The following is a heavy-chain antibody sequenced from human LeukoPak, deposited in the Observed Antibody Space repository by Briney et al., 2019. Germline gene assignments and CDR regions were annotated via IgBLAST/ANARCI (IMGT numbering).Heavy chain of an antibody. D-gene: IGHD2-2*01. CDR3: AKDSSPYCSSTSCYPGYFQH. V-gene: IGHV3-30-3*01. J-gene: IGHJ1*01. CDR1: GFTFSSYA. Sequence: GGSLRLSCAASGFTFSSYAMHWVRQAPGKGLEWVAVISYDGSNKYYADSVKGRFTISRDNSKNTLYLQMNSLRAEDTAVYYCAKDSSPYCSSTSCYPGYFQHWGQGTLVTVSS. CDR2: ISYDGSNK.